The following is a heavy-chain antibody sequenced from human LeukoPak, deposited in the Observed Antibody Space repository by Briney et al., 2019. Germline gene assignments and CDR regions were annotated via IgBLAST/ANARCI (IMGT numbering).Heavy chain of an antibody. J-gene: IGHJ6*03. CDR3: ARYSHCSGGSCPPYYYYYMDV. Sequence: SETLSLTCTVSGRSISSYYWSWIRQPPGKGLEWIGYIYYSGSTNYNPSLKSRVTISVDTSKNQFSLKLSSVTAADTAVYYCARYSHCSGGSCPPYYYYYMDVWGKGTTVTVSS. D-gene: IGHD2-15*01. CDR2: IYYSGST. V-gene: IGHV4-59*01. CDR1: GRSISSYY.